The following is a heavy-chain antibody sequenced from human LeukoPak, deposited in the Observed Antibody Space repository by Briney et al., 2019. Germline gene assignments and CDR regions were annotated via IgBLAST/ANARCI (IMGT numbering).Heavy chain of an antibody. CDR1: GFIVSANY. J-gene: IGHJ6*02. Sequence: PGGSLRLSCEASGFIVSANYLTWVRQAPGKGLECVSVIYSGGTTDYADSVKGRFTVSRDNSKNMVYLQMNNLRAEDTAVYYCARAGDTKLVHYYYYGMDVWGQGTTVTVPS. CDR2: IYSGGTT. V-gene: IGHV3-53*01. D-gene: IGHD5-18*01. CDR3: ARAGDTKLVHYYYYGMDV.